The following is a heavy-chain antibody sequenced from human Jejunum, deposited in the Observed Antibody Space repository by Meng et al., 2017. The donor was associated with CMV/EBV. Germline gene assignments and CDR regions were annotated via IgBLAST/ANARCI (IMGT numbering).Heavy chain of an antibody. Sequence: CAASGFTFSRDVMHWVRQAPGKGLVWVARISHDGTITTYVDSVKGRFTISRDNARNTLYLQMNSLRAEDTAVYYCARDRNWIFDYWGRGTLVTVSS. V-gene: IGHV3-74*03. D-gene: IGHD1-1*01. J-gene: IGHJ4*02. CDR1: GFTFSRDV. CDR2: ISHDGTIT. CDR3: ARDRNWIFDY.